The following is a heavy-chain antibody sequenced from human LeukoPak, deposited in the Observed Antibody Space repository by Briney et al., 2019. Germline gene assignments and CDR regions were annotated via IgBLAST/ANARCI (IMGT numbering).Heavy chain of an antibody. CDR2: IKQDGSET. CDR1: GFIFSTYW. J-gene: IGHJ4*02. CDR3: GREGKTVALFDY. V-gene: IGHV3-7*01. Sequence: GGSLRLSCAASGFIFSTYWMTWVRQAPGKGLEWVANIKQDGSETSYVDPVKGQFTISRDNAKNSLYLQMHSLRAEDTAVYYCGREGKTVALFDYWGQGSLVPVPS. D-gene: IGHD6-19*01.